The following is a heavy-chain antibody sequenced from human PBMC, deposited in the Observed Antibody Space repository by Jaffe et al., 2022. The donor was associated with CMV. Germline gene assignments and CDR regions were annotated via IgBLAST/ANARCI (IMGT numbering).Heavy chain of an antibody. CDR2: INAGDGTT. J-gene: IGHJ4*02. CDR3: ARGPINIFSWSAPDY. Sequence: QVLLVQSGAEAKKPGASVKVSCKASGYTFTNYVVHWVRQAPGQRLEWMGWINAGDGTTKYSQNFQDRVTISRDTSASAAYMELSSLRFEDTAVFYCARGPINIFSWSAPDYWGQGTLVTVSS. D-gene: IGHD3-3*02. CDR1: GYTFTNYV. V-gene: IGHV1-3*01.